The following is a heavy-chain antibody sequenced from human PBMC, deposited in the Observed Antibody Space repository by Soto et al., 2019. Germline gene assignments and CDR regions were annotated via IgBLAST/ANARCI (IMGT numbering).Heavy chain of an antibody. CDR2: IYYSGST. J-gene: IGHJ4*02. D-gene: IGHD6-13*01. CDR3: ARGRVAAAGTAYFDY. V-gene: IGHV4-31*03. Sequence: SETLSLTCTVSGGSISSGGYYWSWIRQHPGKGLEWIGYIYYSGSTYYNPSLKSRVTISVDTSKNQFSLKLSSVTAADTAVYYCARGRVAAAGTAYFDYWGQGTLVTVSS. CDR1: GGSISSGGYY.